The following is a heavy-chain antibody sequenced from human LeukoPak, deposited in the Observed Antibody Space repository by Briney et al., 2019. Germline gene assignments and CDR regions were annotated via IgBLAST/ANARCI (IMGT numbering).Heavy chain of an antibody. J-gene: IGHJ4*02. V-gene: IGHV4-4*09. D-gene: IGHD3-16*01. CDR3: ARLNFRGGEALHFDS. CDR2: IHSDGTT. Sequence: SETLSLTCSVSGGSLTNHYWGWIRQPPGKGLEFIGYIHSDGTTNYDSSLQSRVAISLDTSKIQFSLRLYSVTAADTALYFCARLNFRGGEALHFDSWGQGILVTVSS. CDR1: GGSLTNHY.